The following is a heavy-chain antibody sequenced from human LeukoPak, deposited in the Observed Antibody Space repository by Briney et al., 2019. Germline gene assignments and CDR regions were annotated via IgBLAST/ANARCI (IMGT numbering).Heavy chain of an antibody. CDR1: GFTFSSYS. CDR3: ARAPFGSNSGGGFFDY. CDR2: ISIVSSII. D-gene: IGHD4-23*01. Sequence: GGSLRLSCAASGFTFSSYSMNWVRQAPGKGLEWVSYISIVSSIIYYADSVKGRFTISRDNAKNSLYLQMSSLRAEDTAVYYCARAPFGSNSGGGFFDYWGQGTLVTVSS. V-gene: IGHV3-48*01. J-gene: IGHJ4*02.